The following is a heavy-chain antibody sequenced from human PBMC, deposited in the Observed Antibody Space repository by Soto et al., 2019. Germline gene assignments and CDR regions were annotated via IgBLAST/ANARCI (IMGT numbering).Heavy chain of an antibody. CDR2: ISHSGAT. J-gene: IGHJ5*02. D-gene: IGHD1-26*01. V-gene: IGHV4-30-2*01. CDR3: ARLDYYGSWLDR. Sequence: LQLQESGSGLVQPSQTLSLTCALSGGSVTMSSFSWAWVRQPPGRGLQWIGYISHSGATSSDPTLKSRFTISRDRAKDPFSLKLTSVTAAHTAVYYCARLDYYGSWLDRCGQGTLVTVSS. CDR1: GGSVTMSSFS.